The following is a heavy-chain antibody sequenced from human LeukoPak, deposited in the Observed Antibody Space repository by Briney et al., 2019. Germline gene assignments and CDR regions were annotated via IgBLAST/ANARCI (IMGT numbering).Heavy chain of an antibody. V-gene: IGHV4-34*01. CDR2: INHSGSH. CDR1: GGSFSDDY. D-gene: IGHD1-26*01. CDR3: ARSIVGPGTSYFDQ. Sequence: SETLSLTCAVSGGSFSDDYWNWLRQPPGKGLEWLGEINHSGSHDFNPSLKSRLTMSVDTSKNQFSLHLTSVTAADTAIYYCARSIVGPGTSYFDQWGQGTLVAVSS. J-gene: IGHJ4*02.